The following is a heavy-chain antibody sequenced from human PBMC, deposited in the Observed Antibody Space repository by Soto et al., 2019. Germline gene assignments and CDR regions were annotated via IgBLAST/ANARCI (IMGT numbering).Heavy chain of an antibody. CDR3: ARYFDWPSAFDI. CDR1: RCSVRGYY. V-gene: IGHV4-59*02. CDR2: INYFGST. D-gene: IGHD3-9*01. Sequence: PSETLFLTCTVSRCSVRGYYWSWIRQPPGKRLEWIGYINYFGSTNYNPSLKSRVTISVDTSREQFSLRLDSVTAADTAVYYCARYFDWPSAFDIWGQGTMVT. J-gene: IGHJ3*02.